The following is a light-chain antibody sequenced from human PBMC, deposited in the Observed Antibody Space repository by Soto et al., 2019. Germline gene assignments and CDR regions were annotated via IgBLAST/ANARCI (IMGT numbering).Light chain of an antibody. Sequence: DIQMTQSPWAVAASVGGRGTSTCRASQGISNWLTWYQQKPGKAPKLLIYAASSLQSGVPSRFSGSGSGTDFTFTISSLQSEDIATYYCHQYYNVPIPFGQGPRLKI. CDR2: AAS. J-gene: IGKJ5*01. V-gene: IGKV1-12*01. CDR3: HQYYNVPIP. CDR1: QGISNW.